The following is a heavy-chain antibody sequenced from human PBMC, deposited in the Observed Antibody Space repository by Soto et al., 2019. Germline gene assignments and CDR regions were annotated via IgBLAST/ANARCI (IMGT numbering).Heavy chain of an antibody. D-gene: IGHD3-10*01. V-gene: IGHV4-61*01. CDR1: GGSVSSGSYY. J-gene: IGHJ4*02. CDR3: AGMVRGVITLVFDY. Sequence: ETLSLTCTVSGGSVSSGSYYWSWIRQPPGKGLEWIGYIYYSGSTNYNPSLKSRVTISVDTSKNQFSLKLGSVTAADTAVYYCAGMVRGVITLVFDYWGQGTLVTVSS. CDR2: IYYSGST.